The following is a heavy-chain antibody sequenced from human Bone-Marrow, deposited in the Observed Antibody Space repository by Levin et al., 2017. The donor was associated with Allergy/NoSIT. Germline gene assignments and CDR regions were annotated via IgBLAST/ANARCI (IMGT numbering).Heavy chain of an antibody. J-gene: IGHJ4*02. Sequence: AGGSLRLSCAASGFTFSSYAMSWVRQAPGKGLEWVSAISGSGGSTYYADSVKGRFTISRDNSKNTLYLQMNSLRAEDTAVYYCAKDALLGYDFWSGYYLAEDYWGQGTLVTVSS. CDR1: GFTFSSYA. CDR2: ISGSGGST. V-gene: IGHV3-23*01. CDR3: AKDALLGYDFWSGYYLAEDY. D-gene: IGHD3-3*01.